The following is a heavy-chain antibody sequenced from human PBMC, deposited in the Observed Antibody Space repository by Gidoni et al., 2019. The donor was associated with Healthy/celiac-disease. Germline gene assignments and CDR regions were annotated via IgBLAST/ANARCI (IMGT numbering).Heavy chain of an antibody. J-gene: IGHJ4*02. V-gene: IGHV4-61*01. CDR2: IYYSGRT. Sequence: QVQLQESGPGLVKPSETLSLTCTVAGGSVSSGSYYWSWIRQPPGKGLEWIGYIYYSGRTNYNPSLKSRVTISVDTSKNQFSLKLSSVTAADTAVYYCAREEMEYYFDYWGQGTLVTVSS. D-gene: IGHD3-3*01. CDR1: GGSVSSGSYY. CDR3: AREEMEYYFDY.